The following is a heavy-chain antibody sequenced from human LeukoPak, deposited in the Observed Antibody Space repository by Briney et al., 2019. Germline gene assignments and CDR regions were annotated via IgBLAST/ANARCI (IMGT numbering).Heavy chain of an antibody. D-gene: IGHD3-10*01. CDR1: GFTFSSYA. CDR2: ISYDGSNK. Sequence: GGSLGLSCAASGFTFSSYAMHWVRQAPGKGLEWVAVISYDGSNKYYADSVKGRFTISRDNSKNTLYLQMNSLRAEDTAVYYCARGSGNDLLDYWGQGTLVTVSS. V-gene: IGHV3-30*04. J-gene: IGHJ4*02. CDR3: ARGSGNDLLDY.